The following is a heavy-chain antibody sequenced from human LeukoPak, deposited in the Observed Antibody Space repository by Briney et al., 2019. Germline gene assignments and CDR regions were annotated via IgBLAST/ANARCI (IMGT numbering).Heavy chain of an antibody. J-gene: IGHJ4*02. D-gene: IGHD6-13*01. V-gene: IGHV3-53*01. CDR2: IYSDGST. CDR1: GFTVSSNY. CDR3: ARGIAAAGTALYN. Sequence: QSGGSLRLSCAVSGFTVSSNYMSWVRQAPGKGLERVSVIYSDGSTYSADSVKGRFTISRDNSKNTLYLQINSLRAEDTAVYYCARGIAAAGTALYNWGQGTLLTVSS.